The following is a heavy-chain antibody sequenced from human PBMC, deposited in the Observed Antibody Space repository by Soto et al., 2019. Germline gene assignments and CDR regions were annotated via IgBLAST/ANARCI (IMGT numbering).Heavy chain of an antibody. D-gene: IGHD3-9*01. CDR2: INDRGSI. CDR1: GGSFSGYY. V-gene: IGHV4-34*01. J-gene: IGHJ2*01. CDR3: ARGSHAILTGPPWVWYFDL. Sequence: QVQLQQWGAGQLRPLETLSLTCGVSGGSFSGYYWAWIRQSPGKGLEWIGEINDRGSINYNPSLKSRVSISVETSKNHYSLNLRSVTAADTAVYYRARGSHAILTGPPWVWYFDLWGRGTLVTVSS.